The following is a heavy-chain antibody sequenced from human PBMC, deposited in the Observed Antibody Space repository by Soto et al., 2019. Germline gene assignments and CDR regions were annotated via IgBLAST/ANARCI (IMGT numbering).Heavy chain of an antibody. J-gene: IGHJ6*02. Sequence: GESLKISCKASGYTFINYWIAWVRQMPGKGLEWMGIIHPGDSDVRYSPSFQGLVTFSADKSINTAYAQWSSLKASDTALYYCARHVGGRDHYYGIDVWGQGTTVTVSS. CDR2: IHPGDSDV. V-gene: IGHV5-51*01. CDR3: ARHVGGRDHYYGIDV. CDR1: GYTFINYW.